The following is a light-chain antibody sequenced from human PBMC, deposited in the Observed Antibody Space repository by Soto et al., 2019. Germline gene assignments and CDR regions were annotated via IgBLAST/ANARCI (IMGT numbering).Light chain of an antibody. Sequence: EIVMTQSQATLSVSPGEKATLSCRASQSVSNNLAWYQQKPGQAPRLLIYGASSRATGIPDRFSGSGSGTDFTLTISRLEPEDFAVYYCQQYGSSPWTFGQGTKGDI. V-gene: IGKV3-20*01. CDR3: QQYGSSPWT. CDR1: QSVSNN. J-gene: IGKJ1*01. CDR2: GAS.